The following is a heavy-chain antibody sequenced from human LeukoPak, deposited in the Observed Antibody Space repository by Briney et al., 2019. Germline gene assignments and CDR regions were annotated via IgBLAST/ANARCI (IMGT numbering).Heavy chain of an antibody. D-gene: IGHD6-25*01. V-gene: IGHV4-59*08. Sequence: LGGLSLTRMVCVGSLSRYYWSWMGQPPPTGVEWVGYIYYSVCTNYNPSLQSRVTISVDTSKHQSSLILSYAAAAVTAGHCLARQGGGLWYFDLWGHGTLVTVSS. J-gene: IGHJ2*01. CDR1: VGSLSRYY. CDR2: IYYSVCT. CDR3: ARQGGGLWYFDL.